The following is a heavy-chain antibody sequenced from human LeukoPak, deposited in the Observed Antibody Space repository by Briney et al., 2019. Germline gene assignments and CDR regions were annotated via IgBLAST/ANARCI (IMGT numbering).Heavy chain of an antibody. J-gene: IGHJ5*02. Sequence: SETLSLTCAVYGVSFSGYYWSWIRQPPGKGLEWIGEINHSGSTNYNPSLKSRVTISVDTSKNQFSLKLSSVTAADTAVYYGARGFGRSSSPHGDSQKTTVDWFDPWGQGTLVTVSS. CDR3: ARGFGRSSSPHGDSQKTTVDWFDP. CDR1: GVSFSGYY. D-gene: IGHD4-17*01. V-gene: IGHV4-34*01. CDR2: INHSGST.